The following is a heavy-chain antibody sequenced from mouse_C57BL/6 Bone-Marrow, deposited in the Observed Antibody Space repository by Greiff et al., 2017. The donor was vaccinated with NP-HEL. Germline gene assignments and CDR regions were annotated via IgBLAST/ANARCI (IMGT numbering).Heavy chain of an antibody. CDR1: GFTFSDYG. CDR3: AREGTGTDD. V-gene: IGHV5-17*01. CDR2: ISSGSSTI. J-gene: IGHJ2*01. D-gene: IGHD4-1*01. Sequence: EVKLVESGGGLVKPGGSLKLSCAASGFTFSDYGMHWVRQAPDKGLEWVAYISSGSSTIYYADTVKGRFTISRDNAKNTLYLQMTSLRSEDAAMYYCAREGTGTDDWGQGTTLTVSS.